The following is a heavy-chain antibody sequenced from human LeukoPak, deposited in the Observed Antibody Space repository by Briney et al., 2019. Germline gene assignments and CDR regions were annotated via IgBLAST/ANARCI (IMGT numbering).Heavy chain of an antibody. CDR3: ARSLSVVVAATPEGYYYMDV. CDR1: GFTFSSYA. J-gene: IGHJ6*03. Sequence: PGRSLRLSCAASGFTFSSYAMHWVRQAPGKGLEWVAVISYDGSNKYYADSVKGRFTISRDNSKNTLYLQMNSLRAEDTAVYYCARSLSVVVAATPEGYYYMDVWGKGTTVTVSS. D-gene: IGHD2-15*01. V-gene: IGHV3-30*04. CDR2: ISYDGSNK.